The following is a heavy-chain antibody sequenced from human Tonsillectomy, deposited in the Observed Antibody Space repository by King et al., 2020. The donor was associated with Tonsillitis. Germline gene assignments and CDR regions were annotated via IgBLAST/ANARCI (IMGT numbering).Heavy chain of an antibody. Sequence: QLVQSGGGFIQPVGSLRLSCAASGFTFSSYEMNWVRQAPGKGLEGVLYISTSGSTIYYADSVKGRFTISRDNAKSSLYLQMNSLRVEDTAVYYCARVPASGWYADYWGQGTLVTVSS. CDR2: ISTSGSTI. V-gene: IGHV3-48*03. D-gene: IGHD6-19*01. CDR1: GFTFSSYE. CDR3: ARVPASGWYADY. J-gene: IGHJ4*02.